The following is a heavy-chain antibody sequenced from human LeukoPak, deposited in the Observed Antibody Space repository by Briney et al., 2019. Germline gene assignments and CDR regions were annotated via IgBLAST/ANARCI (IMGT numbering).Heavy chain of an antibody. CDR3: ARDSRGSVDTAMDLDY. D-gene: IGHD5-18*01. Sequence: ASVKVSCKASGYTFTSYYMHWVRQAPGQGLEWMGIINPRGGSTSYAQKFQGRVTMTRDTSTSTVYMELSSLRSEDTAVYYCARDSRGSVDTAMDLDYWGQGTLVTVSS. V-gene: IGHV1-46*01. J-gene: IGHJ4*02. CDR1: GYTFTSYY. CDR2: INPRGGST.